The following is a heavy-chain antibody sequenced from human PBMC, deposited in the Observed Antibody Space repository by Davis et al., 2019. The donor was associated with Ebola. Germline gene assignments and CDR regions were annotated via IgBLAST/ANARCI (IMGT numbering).Heavy chain of an antibody. V-gene: IGHV3-48*02. CDR2: INSAGTT. J-gene: IGHJ3*02. D-gene: IGHD2-8*01. CDR1: GFTFSNDG. CDR3: ARDHQWVFDI. Sequence: GESLKISCAASGFTFSNDGMRWVRQAPGKGLEWVSTINSAGTTYYAASVKGRFTISRDNAKNSLFLQMNSLRDEDTAVYYCARDHQWVFDIWGQGTMVTVSS.